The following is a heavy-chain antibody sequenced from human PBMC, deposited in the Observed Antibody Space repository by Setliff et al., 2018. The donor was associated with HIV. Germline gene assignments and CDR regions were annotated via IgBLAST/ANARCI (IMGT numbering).Heavy chain of an antibody. CDR2: IFYFGSD. Sequence: LSLTCKVSGGSFNTKRTKWGWIRQSPGKGLEWIGSIFYFGSDTYNPSLKSRPLISIDMSKTQFSLNLRSVTAADTAVYYCVRELLGSGGTVPEVNFFDSWGQGTLVTVSS. CDR1: GGSFNTKRTK. V-gene: IGHV4-39*07. CDR3: VRELLGSGGTVPEVNFFDS. J-gene: IGHJ5*01. D-gene: IGHD1-26*01.